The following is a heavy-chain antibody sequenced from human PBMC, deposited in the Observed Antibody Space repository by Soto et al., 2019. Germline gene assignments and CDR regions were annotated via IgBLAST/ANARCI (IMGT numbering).Heavy chain of an antibody. CDR3: ASSHARAHITAAVY. D-gene: IGHD1-20*01. CDR1: GGSISRYY. CDR2: LYNTGST. V-gene: IGHV4-59*01. J-gene: IGHJ4*02. Sequence: SETLSLTCTVAGGSISRYYWSWIRKPPGKGLEWIGYLYNTGSTIYNPSLESRVTISVDTSNNKFSLNLNSVTAADTAVYYCASSHARAHITAAVYWRQGALVTVSS.